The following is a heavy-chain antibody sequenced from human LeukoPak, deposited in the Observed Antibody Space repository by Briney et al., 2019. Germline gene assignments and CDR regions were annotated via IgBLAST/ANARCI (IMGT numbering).Heavy chain of an antibody. J-gene: IGHJ4*02. Sequence: ASVKVSCKASGYAFNTYYVHWVRQAPGQGLEWMGIINPSGGSTSYAQKFQGRATLTRDTSTSTLYMEMSSLRSEDTAVYYCAREPPYGDYAFDYWGQGTLVTVSS. D-gene: IGHD4-17*01. CDR3: AREPPYGDYAFDY. V-gene: IGHV1-46*02. CDR2: INPSGGST. CDR1: GYAFNTYY.